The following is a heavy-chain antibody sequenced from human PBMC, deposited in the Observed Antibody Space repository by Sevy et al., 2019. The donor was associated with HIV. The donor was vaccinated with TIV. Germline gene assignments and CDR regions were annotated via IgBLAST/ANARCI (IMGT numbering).Heavy chain of an antibody. CDR3: ARDSGQPFHY. CDR2: IKRDGSDK. V-gene: IGHV3-7*03. J-gene: IGHJ4*02. Sequence: GGSLRLSCAASGFTFSNAWMSWVRQAPGKELEWVANIKRDGSDKYYLDSLKGRFTISRDNTQNLVYLQMNSLRAEDTAVYYSARDSGQPFHYWGQGALVTVSS. CDR1: GFTFSNAW.